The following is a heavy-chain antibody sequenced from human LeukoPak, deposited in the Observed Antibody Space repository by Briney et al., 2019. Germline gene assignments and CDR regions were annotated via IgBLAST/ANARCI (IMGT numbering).Heavy chain of an antibody. CDR3: ARRRYSRASWFDP. J-gene: IGHJ5*02. CDR1: GGSFSGYY. Sequence: SETLSLTCAVYGGSFSGYYWSWIRQPPGKGLEWIGEINHSGSTNYNPSLKSRVTISVDTSKNQFSLKLSSVTAADTAVYYCARRRYSRASWFDPWGQGTLVTVSS. V-gene: IGHV4-34*01. CDR2: INHSGST. D-gene: IGHD6-13*01.